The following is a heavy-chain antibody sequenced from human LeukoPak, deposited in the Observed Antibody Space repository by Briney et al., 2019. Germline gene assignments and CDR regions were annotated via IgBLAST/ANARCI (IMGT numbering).Heavy chain of an antibody. J-gene: IGHJ6*03. Sequence: GGSLRLSCAASGFTFSSYSMNWVRQAPGKGLEWVSYISSSSSTIYYADSVKGRFTISRGNAKNSLYLQMNSLRAEDTAVYYCARERGELSSSSPYYYMDVWGKGTTVTVSS. D-gene: IGHD3-16*02. CDR3: ARERGELSSSSPYYYMDV. V-gene: IGHV3-48*01. CDR1: GFTFSSYS. CDR2: ISSSSSTI.